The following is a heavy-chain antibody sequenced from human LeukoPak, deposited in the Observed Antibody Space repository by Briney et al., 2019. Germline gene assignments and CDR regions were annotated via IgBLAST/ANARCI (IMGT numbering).Heavy chain of an antibody. V-gene: IGHV3-23*01. D-gene: IGHD6-19*01. J-gene: IGHJ3*02. CDR2: IRDSGDNR. Sequence: PGGSLRLSCAASGFTFSIYAMSWVRQAPGKGLEWVSVIRDSGDNRYYADAVKGRSTISRDNSKKTLHLQMNSLRAEDTAVYYCAKHGYNSGVYDAFDIWGQGTRVTVSS. CDR1: GFTFSIYA. CDR3: AKHGYNSGVYDAFDI.